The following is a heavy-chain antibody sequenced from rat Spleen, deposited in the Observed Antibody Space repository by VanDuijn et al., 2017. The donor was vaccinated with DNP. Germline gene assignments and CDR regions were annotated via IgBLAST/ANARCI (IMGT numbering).Heavy chain of an antibody. J-gene: IGHJ2*01. V-gene: IGHV5S11*01. CDR2: ISTGGGNT. CDR3: ARHPQTTGIPDY. D-gene: IGHD1-7*01. Sequence: EVQLVESGGGLVQPGRSLKLSCAASGFTFSHYYMAWVRQAPTKGLEWVASISTGGGNTYYRDSVEGRFIISRDNAKSTLYLQMDSLRSEETATYYCARHPQTTGIPDYWGQGVMVTVSS. CDR1: GFTFSHYY.